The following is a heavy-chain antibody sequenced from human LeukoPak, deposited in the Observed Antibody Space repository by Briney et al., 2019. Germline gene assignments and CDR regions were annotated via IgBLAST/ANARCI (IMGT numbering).Heavy chain of an antibody. D-gene: IGHD3-22*01. V-gene: IGHV3-11*04. Sequence: GGSLRLSCAASGFTFSDYYMSWIRQAPGKGLEWVSYISSSGSTIYYADSVKGRFTISRDNAKNSLYLQMNSLRVEDMAVYYCAREGHSSGNCVMFDIWGQGTMVTVSS. J-gene: IGHJ3*02. CDR2: ISSSGSTI. CDR3: AREGHSSGNCVMFDI. CDR1: GFTFSDYY.